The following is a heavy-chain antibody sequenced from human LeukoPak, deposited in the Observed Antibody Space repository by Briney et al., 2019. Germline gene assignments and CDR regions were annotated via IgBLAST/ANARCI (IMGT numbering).Heavy chain of an antibody. J-gene: IGHJ4*02. CDR3: ARSSQYYDSPTHYLDY. CDR2: IYYTGST. D-gene: IGHD2/OR15-2a*01. V-gene: IGHV4-59*08. CDR1: GGSINNYY. Sequence: SETLSLTCTVSGGSINNYYWSWFRQPPGAGLEWLAYIYYTGSTNYNPSLKTRLTISVDTSKNQFSLRLNSVTAADTAVYYCARSSQYYDSPTHYLDYWGQGILVTVSS.